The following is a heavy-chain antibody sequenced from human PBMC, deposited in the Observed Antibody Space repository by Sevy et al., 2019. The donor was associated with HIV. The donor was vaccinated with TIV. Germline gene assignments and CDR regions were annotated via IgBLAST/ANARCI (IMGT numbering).Heavy chain of an antibody. CDR1: GYTFTSYY. D-gene: IGHD6-6*01. CDR2: INPSGGST. V-gene: IGHV1-46*01. Sequence: ASVKVSCKASGYTFTSYYMHWVRQAPGQGLEWMGIINPSGGSTSYAQKFQGRVTMTRDTSTSTVYMELSSLRSEATAVYYCASDSSSFDLAGDYYGMDVWGQGTTVTVSS. CDR3: ASDSSSFDLAGDYYGMDV. J-gene: IGHJ6*02.